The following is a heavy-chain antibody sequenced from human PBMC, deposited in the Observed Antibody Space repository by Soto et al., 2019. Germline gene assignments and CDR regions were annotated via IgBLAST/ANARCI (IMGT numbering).Heavy chain of an antibody. CDR1: GDSVSCISAA. CDR3: ARVPGLVHGEGYYGMDV. D-gene: IGHD6-19*01. CDR2: TYYRSKWYN. V-gene: IGHV6-1*01. Sequence: QTLSVPCAISGDSVSCISAAWNWIRQSPSRGLEWLGRTYYRSKWYNDYAVSVKSRITINPDTSKNQFSLQLNSVTPEDTAVYYCARVPGLVHGEGYYGMDVWGQGTTVTVSS. J-gene: IGHJ6*02.